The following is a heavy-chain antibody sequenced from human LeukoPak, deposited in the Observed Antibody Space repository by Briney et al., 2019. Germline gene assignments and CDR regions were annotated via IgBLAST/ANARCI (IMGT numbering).Heavy chain of an antibody. J-gene: IGHJ4*02. D-gene: IGHD6-19*01. CDR3: AKDVAVAGTGYSVLGH. V-gene: IGHV3-30*18. CDR2: MSSDGRNK. Sequence: GGSLRLSCAASGFTFSSYGMHWVRQAPGKGLEWVTAMSSDGRNKYYADSVKGRFTVSRDNSKNTLYLQMNSLRAEDTAVYYCAKDVAVAGTGYSVLGHWGQGTLVTVSP. CDR1: GFTFSSYG.